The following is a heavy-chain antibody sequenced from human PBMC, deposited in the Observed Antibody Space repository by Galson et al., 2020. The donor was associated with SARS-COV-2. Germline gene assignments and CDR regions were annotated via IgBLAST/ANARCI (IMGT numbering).Heavy chain of an antibody. CDR1: GGYLSDYY. D-gene: IGHD3-22*01. J-gene: IGHJ6*03. Sequence: SETLSLTCAVYGGYLSDYYWRWNRQPPGKGLEWNGEINHSGSVNYNPSLKSRVTISADTSKNQFSLGLSSVTAADTAGYYCARSRQDFTMRFVTITGYFYYMDVWGKGTPVT. CDR2: INHSGSV. CDR3: ARSRQDFTMRFVTITGYFYYMDV. V-gene: IGHV4-34*01.